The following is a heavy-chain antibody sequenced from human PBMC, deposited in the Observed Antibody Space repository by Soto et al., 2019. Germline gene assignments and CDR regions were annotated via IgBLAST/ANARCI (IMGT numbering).Heavy chain of an antibody. J-gene: IGHJ4*02. D-gene: IGHD2-2*01. CDR3: VKDGGYCSSSTCYSPRNHYFDS. CDR1: GFIFSDYW. Sequence: PGGSLRLSCAASGFIFSDYWMSWVRQAPGKGPEWVANIKFDGSEKQYVDSVRGRFTISRDNSRNSLFLQMNSLRAGDTAVYYCVKDGGYCSSSTCYSPRNHYFDSWGQGTRVTVSS. V-gene: IGHV3-7*03. CDR2: IKFDGSEK.